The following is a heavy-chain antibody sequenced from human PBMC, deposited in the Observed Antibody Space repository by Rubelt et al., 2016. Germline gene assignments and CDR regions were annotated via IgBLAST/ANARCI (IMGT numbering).Heavy chain of an antibody. V-gene: IGHV4-4*02. CDR2: IHHSGST. J-gene: IGHJ4*02. D-gene: IGHD3-9*01. CDR3: ASGYYDILTGYYSDY. Sequence: QVQLQESGPGLVKPSGTLSLTCAVSGGSISSSNWWSWVRQPPGKGLEWIGEIHHSGSTNYNPSLKSRVTISVDKSKNQFSLKLSSVTAADTAVYYCASGYYDILTGYYSDYWGQGTLVTVSS. CDR1: GGSISSSNW.